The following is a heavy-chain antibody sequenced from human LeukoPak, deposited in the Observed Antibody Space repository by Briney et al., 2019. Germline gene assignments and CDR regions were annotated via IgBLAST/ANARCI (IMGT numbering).Heavy chain of an antibody. V-gene: IGHV1-2*02. CDR1: GYTFTGYY. D-gene: IGHD6-6*01. Sequence: GASVKVSCKASGYTFTGYYMHWVRRAPGQGLEWMGWINPNSGGTNYAQKFQGRVTMTRDTSISTAYMELSRLRSDDTAVYYCARDKYKGSSSCYFDYWGQGTLVTVSS. CDR3: ARDKYKGSSSCYFDY. J-gene: IGHJ4*02. CDR2: INPNSGGT.